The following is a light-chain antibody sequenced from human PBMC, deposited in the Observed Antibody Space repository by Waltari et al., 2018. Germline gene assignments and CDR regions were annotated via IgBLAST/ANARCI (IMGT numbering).Light chain of an antibody. V-gene: IGKV3-15*01. J-gene: IGKJ4*01. Sequence: EIVMTQSPATLSVSPGDRATLSCRASQTISSSLAWYQQKPGLPPRLLIYGASTRAAGIPARFSGSGSGTEFTLTITSLQSEDFAFYSCQQYSKWPLTFGGGTKVEIK. CDR1: QTISSS. CDR2: GAS. CDR3: QQYSKWPLT.